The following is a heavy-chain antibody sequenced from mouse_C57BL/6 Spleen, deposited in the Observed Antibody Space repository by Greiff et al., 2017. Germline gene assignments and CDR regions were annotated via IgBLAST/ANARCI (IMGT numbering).Heavy chain of an antibody. J-gene: IGHJ3*01. CDR3: TGSSWFAY. Sequence: QVQLQQSGAELVRPGASVTLSCKASGYTFTDYEMHWVKQTPVHGLEWIGAIDPETGGTAYNQKFKGKAILTADKSSSTAYMELRSLESEASSVCYSTGSSWFAYWGQGTLVTVSA. V-gene: IGHV1-15*01. CDR1: GYTFTDYE. CDR2: IDPETGGT.